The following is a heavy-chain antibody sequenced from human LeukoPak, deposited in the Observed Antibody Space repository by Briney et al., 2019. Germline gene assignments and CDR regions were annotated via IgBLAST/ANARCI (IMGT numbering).Heavy chain of an antibody. J-gene: IGHJ4*02. CDR2: ISRSGDTI. V-gene: IGHV3-48*03. D-gene: IGHD3-16*01. Sequence: GGSLRLSCAGSGFSLSGYDMDWVRQTPGKGMEWLSYISRSGDTIRYAHSVKGRFTISRDNAKNSLYLQMNNLRVEDTAVYHCLTDWPVWWGQGTLVSVSS. CDR3: LTDWPVW. CDR1: GFSLSGYD.